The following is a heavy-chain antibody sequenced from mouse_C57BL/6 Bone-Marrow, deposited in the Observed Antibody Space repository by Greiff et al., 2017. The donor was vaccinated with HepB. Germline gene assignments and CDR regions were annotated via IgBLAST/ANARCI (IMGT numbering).Heavy chain of an antibody. D-gene: IGHD3-3*01. CDR2: IDPETGGT. CDR1: GYTFTDYE. J-gene: IGHJ1*03. CDR3: TRGDSSFYWYFDV. V-gene: IGHV1-15*01. Sequence: QVQLQQSGAELVRPGASVTLSCKASGYTFTDYEMHWVKQTPVHGLEWIGAIDPETGGTAYNQKFKGKAILTADKSSSTAYMELRSLTSEDSAVYNCTRGDSSFYWYFDVWGTGTTVTVSS.